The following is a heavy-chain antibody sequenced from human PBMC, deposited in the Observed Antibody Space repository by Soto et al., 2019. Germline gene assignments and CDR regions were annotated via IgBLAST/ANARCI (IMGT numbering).Heavy chain of an antibody. D-gene: IGHD2-2*01. J-gene: IGHJ5*02. CDR3: ASWGVYCTSTSCFERWFDP. CDR2: IYYNGIT. V-gene: IGHV4-31*03. CDR1: GGSLNSGDYY. Sequence: SETLSLTCTVSGGSLNSGDYYWTWIRQYPGKGLEWIGNIYYNGITNYNPSLQSRVAISVDTSKNQFSLKLDSVTAADTAVYYCASWGVYCTSTSCFERWFDPWGQGILVTVSS.